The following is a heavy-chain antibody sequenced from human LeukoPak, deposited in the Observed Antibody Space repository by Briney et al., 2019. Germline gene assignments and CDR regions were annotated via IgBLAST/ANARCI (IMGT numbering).Heavy chain of an antibody. Sequence: PSQTLSLTCAVSGGSVSSDDYYWSWIRQRPGKGLGWIGYIQHSGLTYFNPSLKSRISLSIDTSKNQVSLKLSSVTAADTAVYYCARVRSITSRRRPERTPMTFDYWGQGTLVTVSS. CDR2: IQHSGLT. D-gene: IGHD3-10*01. J-gene: IGHJ4*02. CDR3: ARVRSITSRRRPERTPMTFDY. V-gene: IGHV4-31*11. CDR1: GGSVSSDDYY.